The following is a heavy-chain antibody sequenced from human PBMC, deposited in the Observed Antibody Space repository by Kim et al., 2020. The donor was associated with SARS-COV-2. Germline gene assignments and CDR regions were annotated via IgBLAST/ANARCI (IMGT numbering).Heavy chain of an antibody. V-gene: IGHV1-58*01. D-gene: IGHD3-10*01. CDR1: GFTFTSSA. CDR2: IVVGSGNT. Sequence: SVKVSCKASGFTFTSSAVQWVRQARGQRLEWIGWIVVGSGNTNYAQKFQERVTITRDMSTSTAYMELSSLRSEDTAVYYCAAGPFLMVRGVIGGMDVWGQGTTVTVSS. CDR3: AAGPFLMVRGVIGGMDV. J-gene: IGHJ6*02.